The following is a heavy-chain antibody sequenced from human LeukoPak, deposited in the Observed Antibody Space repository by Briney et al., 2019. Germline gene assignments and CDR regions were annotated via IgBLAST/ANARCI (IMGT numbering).Heavy chain of an antibody. D-gene: IGHD6-13*01. J-gene: IGHJ4*02. V-gene: IGHV3-21*01. CDR2: ISSSSSYI. CDR3: ARDRGAAAVDY. CDR1: GFTFSSYS. Sequence: GGSLRLSCAASGFTFSSYSMNWVRQAPGKGLEWVSSISSSSSYIYYADSVKGRFTIPRDNAKNSLYLQMNSLRAEDTAVYYCARDRGAAAVDYWGQGTLVTVSS.